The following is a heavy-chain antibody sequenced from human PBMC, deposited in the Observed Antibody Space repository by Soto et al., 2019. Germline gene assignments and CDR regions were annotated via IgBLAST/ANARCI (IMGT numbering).Heavy chain of an antibody. V-gene: IGHV4-4*02. J-gene: IGHJ4*02. CDR2: IWHTGRP. CDR1: GDSLTNNHW. Sequence: QLQLRESGPGLVQSSGTLSLTCDVSGDSLTNNHWWSWVRQAPGKGLEWIGEIWHTGRPNYNPSLKSRVAISIDTSKNQFSLKLSSVTAADTAVYYCVRDSRTGCSSINCYMHWGQGTLVTVSS. CDR3: VRDSRTGCSSINCYMH. D-gene: IGHD2-15*01.